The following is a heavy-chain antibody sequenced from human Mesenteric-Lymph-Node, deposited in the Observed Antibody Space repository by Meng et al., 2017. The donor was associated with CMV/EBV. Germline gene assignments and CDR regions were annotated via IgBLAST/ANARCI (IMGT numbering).Heavy chain of an antibody. CDR1: GYTFTDDP. CDR3: TRGGNTAYAHFDY. J-gene: IGHJ4*02. V-gene: IGHV1-3*01. D-gene: IGHD5-12*01. CDR2: INPFNGNT. Sequence: KASGYTFTDDPLHWVRQAPGQRLEWMGWINPFNGNTKHSQKFQGRVTITRDTSANTAYMELSSLRSEDTAIYYCTRGGNTAYAHFDYWGRGTLVTVSS.